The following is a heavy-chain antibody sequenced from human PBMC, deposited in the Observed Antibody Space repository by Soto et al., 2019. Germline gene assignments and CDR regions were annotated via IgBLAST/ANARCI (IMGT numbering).Heavy chain of an antibody. V-gene: IGHV1-69*02. CDR1: GGTFSSYT. Sequence: SGKVSCKASGGTFSSYTISWVRQAPGQGLEWMGRIIPILGIANYAQKFQGRVTITADKSTSTAYMELSSLRSEDTAVYYCASQDIVVVPAAGNWFDPWGQGTLVTVSS. CDR2: IIPILGIA. CDR3: ASQDIVVVPAAGNWFDP. J-gene: IGHJ5*02. D-gene: IGHD2-2*01.